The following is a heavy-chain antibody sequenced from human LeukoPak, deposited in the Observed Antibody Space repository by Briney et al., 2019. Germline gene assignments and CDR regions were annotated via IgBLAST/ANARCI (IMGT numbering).Heavy chain of an antibody. D-gene: IGHD4-17*01. CDR1: GFTFSSYE. Sequence: GGSLRLSCAATGFTFSSYEMNWVRQAPGKGLEWVSYISSSGSTIYYADSVKGRFTISRDNAKNSLYLQMNSLRAEDTAVYYCARDPYYGDYVVWGQGTLVTASS. CDR2: ISSSGSTI. J-gene: IGHJ4*02. V-gene: IGHV3-48*03. CDR3: ARDPYYGDYVV.